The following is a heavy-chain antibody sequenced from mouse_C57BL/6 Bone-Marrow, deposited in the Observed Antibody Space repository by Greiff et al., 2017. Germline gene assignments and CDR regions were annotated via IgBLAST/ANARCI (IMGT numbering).Heavy chain of an antibody. CDR1: GYTFTDYE. V-gene: IGHV1-15*01. D-gene: IGHD1-1*01. CDR2: IDPETGGT. J-gene: IGHJ4*01. CDR3: TRRKLPTVVARYYAMDY. Sequence: QVQLQQSGAELVRPGASVTLSCKASGYTFTDYEMHWVKQTPVHGLEWIGAIDPETGGTAYNQKFKGKAILTADKSSSTAYMELRSLTSEDSAVYYCTRRKLPTVVARYYAMDYWGQGTSVTVSS.